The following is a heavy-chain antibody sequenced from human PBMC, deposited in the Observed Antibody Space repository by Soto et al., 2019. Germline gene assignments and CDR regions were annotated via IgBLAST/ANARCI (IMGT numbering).Heavy chain of an antibody. V-gene: IGHV4-34*01. CDR2: INNSGST. CDR1: GGSFSGYY. J-gene: IGHJ6*04. Sequence: SETLSLTCAVYGGSFSGYYWSWIRQPPGKGLEWIGEINNSGSTNYNPSLKSRVTISVDTSKNQFSLKLSSVTAADTAVYYCARLRITVPPNYYYYYGTEVWGEGNTVNVSS. D-gene: IGHD4-4*01. CDR3: ARLRITVPPNYYYYYGTEV.